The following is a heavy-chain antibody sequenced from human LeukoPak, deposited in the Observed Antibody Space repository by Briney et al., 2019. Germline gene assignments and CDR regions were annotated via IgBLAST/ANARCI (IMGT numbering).Heavy chain of an antibody. D-gene: IGHD1-26*01. CDR2: ISYDGSNK. V-gene: IGHV3-30-3*01. J-gene: IGHJ4*02. CDR1: GFTFSSYA. CDR3: ARDGLLGYFDY. Sequence: GGSLRLSCAASGFTFSSYAMHWVRQAPGKGLEWVAVISYDGSNKYYADSVKGRFTISRDNSKNTLYLQMNSLRAEDAAVYYCARDGLLGYFDYWGQGTLVTVSS.